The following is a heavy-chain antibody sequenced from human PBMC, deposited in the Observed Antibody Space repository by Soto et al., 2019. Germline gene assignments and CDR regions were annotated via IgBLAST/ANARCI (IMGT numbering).Heavy chain of an antibody. J-gene: IGHJ4*02. D-gene: IGHD1-26*01. CDR1: GYTFSNGW. V-gene: IGHV3-15*01. Sequence: GGSLRLSCAASGYTFSNGWMSWVRQAPGKGLEWVGRIKSKIDGGTTDYAAPVQGRFTISRDDSKNTLYLQMNSLKTEDTAVYYCNKRHVGHYFDYWGQGRFVTVSS. CDR2: IKSKIDGGTT. CDR3: NKRHVGHYFDY.